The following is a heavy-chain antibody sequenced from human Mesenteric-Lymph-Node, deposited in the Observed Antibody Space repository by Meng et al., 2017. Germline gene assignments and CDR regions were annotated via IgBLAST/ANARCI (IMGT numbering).Heavy chain of an antibody. V-gene: IGHV1-69*02. J-gene: IGHJ4*02. CDR2: IIPILGIS. D-gene: IGHD5-12*01. CDR3: ARGYRRSRHPFDY. Sequence: SVKVSCKASGGTFSSYTISWVRQAPGQGLEWMGRIIPILGISNYAQKFQGRVTITADKSTSTAYMELSSLRSEDTAVYYCARGYRRSRHPFDYWGQGTLVTVSS. CDR1: GGTFSSYT.